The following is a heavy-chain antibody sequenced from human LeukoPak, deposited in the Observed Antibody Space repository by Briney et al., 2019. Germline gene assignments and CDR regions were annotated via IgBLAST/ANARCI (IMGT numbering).Heavy chain of an antibody. CDR1: GGSFSGYY. D-gene: IGHD2-2*01. J-gene: IGHJ6*02. Sequence: PSETLSLTCAVYGGSFSGYYWSWIRQPPGKGLEWIGEINHSGSTNYNPSLKSRVTISVDTSKNQFSLKLSSVTAADTAVYYCARGVVVPAAVPVYYYYYYGMDVWGQGTTVTVSS. CDR2: INHSGST. V-gene: IGHV4-34*01. CDR3: ARGVVVPAAVPVYYYYYYGMDV.